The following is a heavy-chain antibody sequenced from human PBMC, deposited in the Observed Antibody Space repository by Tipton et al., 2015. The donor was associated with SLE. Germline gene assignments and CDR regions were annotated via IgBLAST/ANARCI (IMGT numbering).Heavy chain of an antibody. V-gene: IGHV4-61*09. CDR3: VRVILPASRGAFDI. CDR2: VSSRGSP. J-gene: IGHJ3*02. CDR1: GGSMSSDTYY. D-gene: IGHD2-15*01. Sequence: TLSLTCTVSGGSMSSDTYYWSWIRQPAGKGLECIGHVSSRGSPTYHPSLKSRLTMSVDTSNNQFYLRLSSVTAADTALYYCVRVILPASRGAFDIWGQGTMVTVSS.